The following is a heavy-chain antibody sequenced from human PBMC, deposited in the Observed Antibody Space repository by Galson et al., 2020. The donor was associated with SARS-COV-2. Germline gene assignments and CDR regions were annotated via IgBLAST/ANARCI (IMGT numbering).Heavy chain of an antibody. V-gene: IGHV1-8*01. J-gene: IGHJ4*02. CDR2: MNPNSGNT. CDR1: GYTFTSYD. D-gene: IGHD3-3*01. CDR3: ARGRGPRSTIFGVVIYSPSVDY. Sequence: VKVSCKASGYTFTSYDINWVRQATGQGLEWMGWMNPNSGNTGYAQMFQGRVTMTRNTSISTAYMELSSLRSDDTAVYYCARGRGPRSTIFGVVIYSPSVDYWGQGALVTVSS.